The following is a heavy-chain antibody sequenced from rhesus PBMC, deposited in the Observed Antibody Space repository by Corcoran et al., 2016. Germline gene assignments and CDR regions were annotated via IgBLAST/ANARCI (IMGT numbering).Heavy chain of an antibody. J-gene: IGHJ6*01. CDR2: IYGGSGSN. CDR1: GDSISSRNW. Sequence: QVQLQESGPGLVKASETLSLSCGVSGDSISSRNWWTWLRQSPGKGLEWIGDIYGGSGSNNYNHSLKSRVTIAADTSKKQLSLKLSSVTAADTAVYYCGRRPRNYGLDSWGQGVVVTVSS. V-gene: IGHV4-93*02. CDR3: GRRPRNYGLDS.